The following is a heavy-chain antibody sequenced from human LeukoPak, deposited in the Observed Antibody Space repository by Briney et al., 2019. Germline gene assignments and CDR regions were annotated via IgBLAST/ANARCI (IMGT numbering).Heavy chain of an antibody. V-gene: IGHV3-21*01. D-gene: IGHD3-10*01. CDR2: ISSSSSYI. CDR3: ARDASWFGGSMDV. Sequence: PGGSLRLSCAASGFTFSSYSMNWVRQAPGKGLEWVSSISSSSSYIYYADSVKGRFTISRDNAKNTVDLQMNSLRVEDTAVYYCARDASWFGGSMDVSGKGTTVTVSS. J-gene: IGHJ6*03. CDR1: GFTFSSYS.